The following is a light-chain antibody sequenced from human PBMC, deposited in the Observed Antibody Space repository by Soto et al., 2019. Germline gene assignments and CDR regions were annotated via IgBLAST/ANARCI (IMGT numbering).Light chain of an antibody. CDR3: SSYTRSSTL. CDR2: DVS. Sequence: QSALTQPASVSGSPGQSITISCTGASSDVGGYNYVSWYQHHPGKAPKLVIYDVSNRPSGVSNRFSDSKSGNTASLIISGLQAEDEADYYCSSYTRSSTLFGGGTKLTVL. J-gene: IGLJ2*01. V-gene: IGLV2-14*03. CDR1: SSDVGGYNY.